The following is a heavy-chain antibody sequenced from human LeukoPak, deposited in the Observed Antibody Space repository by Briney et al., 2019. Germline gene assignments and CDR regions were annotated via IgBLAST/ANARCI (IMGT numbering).Heavy chain of an antibody. J-gene: IGHJ4*02. CDR1: GFTFSSYA. CDR2: ISGSGGST. Sequence: PGGSLRLSCAASGFTFSSYAISWVRQAPGKGLEWVSAISGSGGSTYYADSVKGRFTISRDNSKNMLYLQMNSLRAEDTAVYYCAKELRPYDSSGPDYWGQGTLVTVSS. D-gene: IGHD3-22*01. CDR3: AKELRPYDSSGPDY. V-gene: IGHV3-23*01.